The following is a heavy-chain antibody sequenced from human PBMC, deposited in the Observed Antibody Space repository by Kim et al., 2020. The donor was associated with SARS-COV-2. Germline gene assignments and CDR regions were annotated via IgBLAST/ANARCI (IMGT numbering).Heavy chain of an antibody. V-gene: IGHV3-74*01. Sequence: DSVKGRFTISRDNAKNTLYLQMNSLRAEDTAVYYCAREGLRGSYQYYFDYWGQGTLVIVSS. J-gene: IGHJ4*02. CDR3: AREGLRGSYQYYFDY. D-gene: IGHD1-26*01.